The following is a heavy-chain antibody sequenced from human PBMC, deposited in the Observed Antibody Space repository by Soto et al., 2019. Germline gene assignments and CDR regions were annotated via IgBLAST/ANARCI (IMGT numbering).Heavy chain of an antibody. J-gene: IGHJ4*02. Sequence: ASVKVSCKDSGYTFTSYGISWVRQAPGQGLEWMGWISAYNGNTKYAQKLQGRVTMTTDTSTSTAYMELRSLRSDDTAVYYCARDLAVGLVDYWGQGTLVTVSS. D-gene: IGHD6-19*01. CDR1: GYTFTSYG. CDR3: ARDLAVGLVDY. CDR2: ISAYNGNT. V-gene: IGHV1-18*01.